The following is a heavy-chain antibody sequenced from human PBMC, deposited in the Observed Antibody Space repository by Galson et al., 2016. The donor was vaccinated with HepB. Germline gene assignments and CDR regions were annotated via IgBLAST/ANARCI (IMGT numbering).Heavy chain of an antibody. J-gene: IGHJ4*02. CDR3: ARLGRRNIFGVVTPHSLDN. CDR2: IDPSDSYI. CDR1: GYSFTTYW. Sequence: QSGAEVKKPGESPRISCEGSGYSFTTYWISWVRRMPGKGLEWMGRIDPSDSYINYSPSFRGHVTISADKSINTAYLQWSSLEASDTAIYYCARLGRRNIFGVVTPHSLDNWGQGTPVTVSS. D-gene: IGHD3-3*02. V-gene: IGHV5-10-1*01.